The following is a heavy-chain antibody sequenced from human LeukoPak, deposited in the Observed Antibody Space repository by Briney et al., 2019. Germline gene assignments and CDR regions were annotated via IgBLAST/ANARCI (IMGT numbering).Heavy chain of an antibody. Sequence: GGSLRLSCAASGFTFNNYAMNWVRQAPGEGLQWVSGIGAGGTYTYYADSVKGRFTISRDNAKNTLYLQMNSLRAEDTAVYYCARGYYDSNDSNRSNWFEPWGQGTLVTVSS. V-gene: IGHV3-23*01. CDR2: IGAGGTYT. CDR1: GFTFNNYA. CDR3: ARGYYDSNDSNRSNWFEP. J-gene: IGHJ5*02. D-gene: IGHD3-22*01.